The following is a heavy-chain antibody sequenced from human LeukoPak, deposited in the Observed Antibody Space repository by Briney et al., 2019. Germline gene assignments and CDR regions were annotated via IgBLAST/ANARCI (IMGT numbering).Heavy chain of an antibody. D-gene: IGHD6-6*01. J-gene: IGHJ4*02. V-gene: IGHV3-21*01. CDR3: ARESSPRGPFFDY. CDR2: ISSSSSYI. Sequence: GGSLRLSCAASGFTFSSYSMNWVRQAPGKGLEWVSSISSSSSYIYYADSVKGRFTISRDNAKNSLYLQMNSLRAEDTAVYYCARESSPRGPFFDYWGQGTLVTVSS. CDR1: GFTFSSYS.